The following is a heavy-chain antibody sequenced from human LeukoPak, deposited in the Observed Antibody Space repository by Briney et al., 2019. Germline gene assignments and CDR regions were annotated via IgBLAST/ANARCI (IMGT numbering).Heavy chain of an antibody. CDR3: ARADGSGSYLYTPLRFDP. CDR1: GFTVSSNY. V-gene: IGHV3-66*01. D-gene: IGHD3-10*01. CDR2: IYSGGST. Sequence: GGSLRLSCAASGFTVSSNYMSWVRQAPGKGLEWVSVIYSGGSTYYADSVKGRFTISRDNSKNTLYLQMNSLRAEDTAVYYCARADGSGSYLYTPLRFDPWGQGTLVTVSS. J-gene: IGHJ5*02.